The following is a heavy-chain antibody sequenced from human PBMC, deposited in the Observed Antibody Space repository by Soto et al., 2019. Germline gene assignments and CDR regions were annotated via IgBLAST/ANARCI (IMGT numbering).Heavy chain of an antibody. CDR3: ASGPTEETTVTTFFVY. CDR2: IIPIFGTA. V-gene: IGHV1-69*05. CDR1: GGTFSSYA. Sequence: QVQLVQSGAEVKKPGSSVKVSCKASGGTFSSYAISWVRQAPGQGLEWMGGIIPIFGTANYAQKFQGRVTMTXXEXTXXAYMELSSLRSEDTAVYYCASGPTEETTVTTFFVYWGQGTLVTVSS. J-gene: IGHJ4*02. D-gene: IGHD4-17*01.